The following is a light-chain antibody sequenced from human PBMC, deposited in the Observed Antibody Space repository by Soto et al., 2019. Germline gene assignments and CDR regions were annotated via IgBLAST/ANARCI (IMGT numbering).Light chain of an antibody. J-gene: IGKJ3*01. V-gene: IGKV3-20*01. CDR3: QQYGSSPFT. CDR2: GAS. Sequence: EIVLTQSPGTLSLSPGERATLSCRASQSVSNSYLAWYQQQPGQAPRLLIYGASSRPTGIPDRFSGSGSGTDFTLTISRLEPEDFAVYYCQQYGSSPFTFGPGTKVDIK. CDR1: QSVSNSY.